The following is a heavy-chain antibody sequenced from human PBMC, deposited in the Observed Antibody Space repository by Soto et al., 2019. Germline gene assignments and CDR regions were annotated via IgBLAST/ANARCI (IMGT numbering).Heavy chain of an antibody. J-gene: IGHJ4*02. V-gene: IGHV3-74*01. D-gene: IGHD5-12*01. Sequence: GGSLRLSCAASGFTFSSYLMHWVRQAPGKGLVWVSRINSDGSSTSYADSVKGRFTISRDNAKNTLYLQMNSLRAEDTAVYYCARGYGDSGYVDFVSDFDYWGQGTLVTVSS. CDR1: GFTFSSYL. CDR2: INSDGSST. CDR3: ARGYGDSGYVDFVSDFDY.